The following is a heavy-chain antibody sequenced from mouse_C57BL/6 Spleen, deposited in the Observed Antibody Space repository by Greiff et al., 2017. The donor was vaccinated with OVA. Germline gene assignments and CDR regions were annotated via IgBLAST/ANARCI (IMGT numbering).Heavy chain of an antibody. V-gene: IGHV10-1*01. J-gene: IGHJ2*01. CDR1: GFSFNTYA. D-gene: IGHD2-10*02. CDR3: VGYGNYFDY. Sequence: EVHLVESGGGLVQPKGSLKLSCAASGFSFNTYAMNWVRQAPGKGLEWVARIRSKSNNYATYYADSVKDRFTISRDDSESMLYLQMNNLKTEDTAMYYCVGYGNYFDYWGQGTTLTVSS. CDR2: IRSKSNNYAT.